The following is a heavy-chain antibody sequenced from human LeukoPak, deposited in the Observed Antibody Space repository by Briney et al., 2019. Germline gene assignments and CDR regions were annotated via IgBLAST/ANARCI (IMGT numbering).Heavy chain of an antibody. V-gene: IGHV1-69*13. Sequence: AASVTVSFKASGGTFISYAISWVRQAPGQGLEWMGGIIPIFGTANYAQKFQGRVTITADESTSTAYMELSSLRAEDTAVYYCARTGGADSYGPPYYFDYWGQGTLVTVSS. D-gene: IGHD5-18*01. CDR1: GGTFISYA. CDR2: IIPIFGTA. J-gene: IGHJ4*02. CDR3: ARTGGADSYGPPYYFDY.